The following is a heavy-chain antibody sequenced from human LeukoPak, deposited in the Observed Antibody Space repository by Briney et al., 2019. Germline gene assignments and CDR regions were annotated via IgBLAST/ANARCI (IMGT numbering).Heavy chain of an antibody. CDR2: INPNSGGT. CDR1: GYTFTGYY. V-gene: IGHV1-2*02. CDR3: AREGYSSGPDY. J-gene: IGHJ4*02. D-gene: IGHD6-19*01. Sequence: ASVKVSCKASGYTFTGYYMHWVRQAPGQGLEWMGWINPNSGGTNYAQRFQGRVTMTRDTSTSTAYMELRSLRSDDTAVYYCAREGYSSGPDYWGQGTLVTVSS.